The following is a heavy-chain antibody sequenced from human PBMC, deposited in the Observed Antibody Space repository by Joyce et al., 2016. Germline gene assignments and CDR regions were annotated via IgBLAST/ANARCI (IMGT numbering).Heavy chain of an antibody. D-gene: IGHD3-22*01. CDR2: ISAHHGNT. J-gene: IGHJ3*02. V-gene: IGHV1-18*01. CDR1: GYIFTTYG. Sequence: QVQLVQSGSEVKKPGASVEVSCKASGYIFTTYGISWVRQAPGQGFEWMGWISAHHGNTKYAQKVQGRVTMTMDTSTSTAYMELESLRSDDTAVYYCARDIHYYNSSGYYWGAFDIWGQGTMVSVSS. CDR3: ARDIHYYNSSGYYWGAFDI.